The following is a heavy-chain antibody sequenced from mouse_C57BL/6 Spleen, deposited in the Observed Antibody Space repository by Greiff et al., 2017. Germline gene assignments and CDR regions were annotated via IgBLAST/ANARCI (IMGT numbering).Heavy chain of an antibody. J-gene: IGHJ1*03. CDR3: ARRTGPGYFDV. CDR2: ISYDGSN. D-gene: IGHD4-1*01. CDR1: GYSITSGYY. Sequence: ESGPGLVKPSQSLSLTCSVTGYSITSGYYWNWIRQFPGNKLEWMGYISYDGSNNYNPSLKNRISITRDTSKNQFFLKLNSVTTEDTATYYCARRTGPGYFDVWGTGTTVTVSS. V-gene: IGHV3-6*01.